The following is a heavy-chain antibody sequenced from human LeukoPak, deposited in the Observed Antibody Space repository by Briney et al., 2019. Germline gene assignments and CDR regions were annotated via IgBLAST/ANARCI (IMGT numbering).Heavy chain of an antibody. CDR1: GYTFTSYY. CDR2: INPSGGST. Sequence: ASVKVSCKASGYTFTSYYMHWVRQAPGQGLEWMGIINPSGGSTSYAQKFQGRVTMTRDTSISTAYMELSRLRSDDTAVYYCARAGYGGMATITEADYWGQGILVIVSS. CDR3: ARAGYGGMATITEADY. D-gene: IGHD5-24*01. V-gene: IGHV1-46*01. J-gene: IGHJ4*02.